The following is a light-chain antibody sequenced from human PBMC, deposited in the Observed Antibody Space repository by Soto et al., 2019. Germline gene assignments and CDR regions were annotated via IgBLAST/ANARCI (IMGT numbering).Light chain of an antibody. J-gene: IGLJ1*01. CDR2: SNN. CDR1: SSNIGSNT. Sequence: QSVLTQPPSASGTPGQRVTISCSGSSSNIGSNTVNWYQQLPGTAPNLLIYSNNQRPSGVADRFSGSKSGSSASLAISWRQSEDEADYYCAAWDDSLNGYVFGTGTKLTVL. CDR3: AAWDDSLNGYV. V-gene: IGLV1-44*01.